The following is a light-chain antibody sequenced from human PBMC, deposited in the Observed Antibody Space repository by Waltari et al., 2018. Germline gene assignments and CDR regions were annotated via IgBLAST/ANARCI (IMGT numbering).Light chain of an antibody. Sequence: QLVLTQSPSASASLGASVKLTCTLSSGHSSNVIAWLQEQPGKGPRYLMKVNSDGSHSKGDESPDRFSGSSSVAERYLTSASLRSEDEADYYCQTGGHGTWVFGGGTKLTVL. CDR1: SGHSSNV. V-gene: IGLV4-69*01. J-gene: IGLJ3*02. CDR3: QTGGHGTWV. CDR2: VNSDGSH.